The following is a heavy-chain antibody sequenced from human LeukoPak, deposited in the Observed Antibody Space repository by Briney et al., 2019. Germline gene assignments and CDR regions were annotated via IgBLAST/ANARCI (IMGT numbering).Heavy chain of an antibody. V-gene: IGHV1-18*01. J-gene: IGHJ6*03. D-gene: IGHD2-2*03. CDR1: GGTFSNYA. Sequence: GASVKVSCKASGGTFSNYAISWVRQAPGQGLEWMGWINTHNGDTNYAQKLQGRVTMTTDTSTSTAYMELRSLRSDDTAVYYCARDGYRLSGYFYYMDVWGKGTTVTVSS. CDR2: INTHNGDT. CDR3: ARDGYRLSGYFYYMDV.